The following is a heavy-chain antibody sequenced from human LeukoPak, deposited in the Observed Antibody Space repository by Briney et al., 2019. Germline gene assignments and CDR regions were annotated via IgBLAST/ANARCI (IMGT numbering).Heavy chain of an antibody. CDR1: GFAFGNYW. CDR2: IKQDGSQK. CDR3: ARGQTTFDP. J-gene: IGHJ5*02. Sequence: GGSLRLSCKVSGFAFGNYWMSWVRQTPGKGLEWVANIKQDGSQKYYVDSVKGRFTISRDSAKNSLYLQMNSLRAEDTAVYYCARGQTTFDPWGQGTLVTVSS. D-gene: IGHD1-7*01. V-gene: IGHV3-7*01.